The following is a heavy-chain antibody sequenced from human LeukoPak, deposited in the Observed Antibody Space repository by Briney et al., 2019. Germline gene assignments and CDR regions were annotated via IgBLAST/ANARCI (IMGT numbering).Heavy chain of an antibody. CDR3: ARVITNYYYYMDV. Sequence: SETLSLTCTVSGYSISSGYYWGWIRQPPGKGLEWIGSICHSGSTYYNPSLKSRVTISVDTSKNQFSLKLSSVTAADTAVYYCARVITNYYYYMDVWGKGTTVTVSS. V-gene: IGHV4-38-2*02. D-gene: IGHD3-3*01. CDR1: GYSISSGYY. J-gene: IGHJ6*03. CDR2: ICHSGST.